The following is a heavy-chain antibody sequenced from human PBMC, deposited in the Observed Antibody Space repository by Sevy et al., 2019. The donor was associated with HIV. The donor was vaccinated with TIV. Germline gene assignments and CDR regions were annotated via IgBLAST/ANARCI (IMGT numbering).Heavy chain of an antibody. J-gene: IGHJ5*02. CDR2: ISRSGST. V-gene: IGHV4-34*01. CDR3: ARSIVIPVTGPPGLFFRLYSNWFDP. D-gene: IGHD2-2*01. Sequence: SETLSLTCAVYGGSLGDHYWSWIRQPPGKGLEWIGEISRSGSTTYNPSLASRLTISLDTSKNQFSLKLNSVTAADTAVYYCARSIVIPVTGPPGLFFRLYSNWFDPWGQGTWVTVSS. CDR1: GGSLGDHY.